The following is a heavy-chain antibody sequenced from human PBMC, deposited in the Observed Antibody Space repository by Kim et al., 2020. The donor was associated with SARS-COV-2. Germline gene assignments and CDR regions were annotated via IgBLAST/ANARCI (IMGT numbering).Heavy chain of an antibody. V-gene: IGHV3-9*01. CDR1: GFTFGDYA. CDR2: ISWNSGSI. Sequence: GGSLRLSCAASGFTFGDYAMHWVRQAPGKGLEWVSGISWNSGSIGYADSVKGRFTISRDNAKNSLYLQMNSLRAEDTALYYCAKGGECSTSCYMMGYNAFDIWGQGTMVTVSS. J-gene: IGHJ3*02. CDR3: AKGGECSTSCYMMGYNAFDI. D-gene: IGHD2-2*02.